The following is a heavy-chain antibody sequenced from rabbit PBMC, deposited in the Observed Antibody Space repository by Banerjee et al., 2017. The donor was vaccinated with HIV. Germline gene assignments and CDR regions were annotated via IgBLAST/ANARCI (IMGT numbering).Heavy chain of an antibody. V-gene: IGHV1S43*01. J-gene: IGHJ6*01. CDR2: IYSSNGDK. CDR3: ARGSIRDAYAL. Sequence: QEQLEESGGDLVKPEGSLTLTCTASGFSFSSSYWICWVRQAPGKGLELIACIYSSNGDKWYASWVNGRFTISRSTSLNTVDLKMTSLTAADTATYFCARGSIRDAYALWGQGTLVTVS. D-gene: IGHD2-1*01. CDR1: GFSFSSSYW.